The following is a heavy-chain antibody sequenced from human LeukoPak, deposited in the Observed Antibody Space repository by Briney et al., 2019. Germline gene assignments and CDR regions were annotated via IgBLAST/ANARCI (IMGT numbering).Heavy chain of an antibody. CDR2: IYTSGST. CDR1: GGSISSYY. J-gene: IGHJ6*03. V-gene: IGHV4-4*07. Sequence: PSETLSLTCTVSGGSISSYYWSWIRQPAGKGLEWIGRIYTSGSTNYNPSLKSRVTMSVGTSKNQFSLKLSSVTAADTAVYYCARDDSSSSKYYYYYYMDVWGKGTTVTVSS. D-gene: IGHD6-6*01. CDR3: ARDDSSSSKYYYYYYMDV.